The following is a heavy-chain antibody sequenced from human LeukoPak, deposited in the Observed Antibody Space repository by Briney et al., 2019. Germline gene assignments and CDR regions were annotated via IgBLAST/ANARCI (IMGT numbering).Heavy chain of an antibody. CDR3: ARELGYYGSGSYSPSYYYYGMDV. J-gene: IGHJ6*02. CDR2: INGGSYTI. D-gene: IGHD3-10*01. V-gene: IGHV3-48*02. Sequence: GGSLRLSCAASGDTFSAYSMNRVRQAPGKGLEWVSYINGGSYTIYYADSVKGRFTISRDNAKNSLSLQMNSLRDEDTAVYYCARELGYYGSGSYSPSYYYYGMDVWGQGTTVTVSS. CDR1: GDTFSAYS.